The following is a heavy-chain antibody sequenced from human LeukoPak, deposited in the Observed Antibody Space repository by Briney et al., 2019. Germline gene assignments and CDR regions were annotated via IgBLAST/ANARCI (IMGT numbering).Heavy chain of an antibody. V-gene: IGHV4-34*01. CDR3: ARGVRIAVAAFDY. Sequence: SETLSLTCAVYGGSFSGYYWSWIRQPPGKGLEWIGEINHSGSTNYNPSLKSRVTVSVDTSKNQFSLKLSSVTAADTAVYYCARGVRIAVAAFDYWGQGTLVTVSS. D-gene: IGHD6-19*01. J-gene: IGHJ4*02. CDR2: INHSGST. CDR1: GGSFSGYY.